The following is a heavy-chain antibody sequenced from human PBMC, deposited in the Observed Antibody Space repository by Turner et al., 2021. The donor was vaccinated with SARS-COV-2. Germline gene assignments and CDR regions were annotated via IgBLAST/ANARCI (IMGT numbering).Heavy chain of an antibody. CDR1: GYTFTGYY. Sequence: QVQLVQSGAEVKKPGASVQVSCKASGYTFTGYYMHWVRQAPGQGLEWMGWINPNSGGTNDAQKFQGRVTMTRDTSISTAYMELSRLRSDDTAVYYCAVLEMATITDAFDIWGQGTMVTVSS. J-gene: IGHJ3*02. D-gene: IGHD5-12*01. CDR3: AVLEMATITDAFDI. V-gene: IGHV1-2*02. CDR2: INPNSGGT.